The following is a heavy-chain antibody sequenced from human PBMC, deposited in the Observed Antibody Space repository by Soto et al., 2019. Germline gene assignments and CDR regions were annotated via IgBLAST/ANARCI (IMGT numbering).Heavy chain of an antibody. Sequence: PSETLSLTCTVSGGSISSGDYYWSWIRQPPGKGLEWIGYIYYSGSTYYNPSLKSRVTISVDTSKNQFSLKLSSVTAADTAVYYCARSITIFGVAPYYFDYWGQGTLVTVSS. D-gene: IGHD3-3*01. CDR2: IYYSGST. CDR3: ARSITIFGVAPYYFDY. J-gene: IGHJ4*02. V-gene: IGHV4-30-4*01. CDR1: GGSISSGDYY.